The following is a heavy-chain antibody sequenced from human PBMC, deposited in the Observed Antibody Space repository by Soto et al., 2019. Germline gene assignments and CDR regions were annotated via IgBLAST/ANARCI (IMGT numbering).Heavy chain of an antibody. Sequence: PGGSLRLSCAASGFTFSSYWMSWVRQAPGKGLEWVANIKQDGSEKYYVDSVKGRSTISRDNAKNSLYLQMNSLRAEDTAVYYCASIIGGYYYYYGMDVWGQGTTVTVSS. CDR1: GFTFSSYW. CDR2: IKQDGSEK. V-gene: IGHV3-7*05. CDR3: ASIIGGYYYYYGMDV. J-gene: IGHJ6*02. D-gene: IGHD3-3*01.